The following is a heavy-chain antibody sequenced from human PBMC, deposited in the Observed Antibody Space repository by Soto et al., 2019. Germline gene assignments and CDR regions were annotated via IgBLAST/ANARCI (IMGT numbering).Heavy chain of an antibody. CDR2: INPILGIA. CDR3: ASDGVAGRFDY. CDR1: GGTFSSYT. V-gene: IGHV1-69*02. J-gene: IGHJ4*02. Sequence: QVQLVQSGAEVKKPGSSVKVSCKASGGTFSSYTISWVRQAPGQGLEWMGRINPILGIANYAQKFQGRVTITADKATSTAYMELSSLRSEDTAVYYCASDGVAGRFDYWGQGTLVTVSS. D-gene: IGHD6-19*01.